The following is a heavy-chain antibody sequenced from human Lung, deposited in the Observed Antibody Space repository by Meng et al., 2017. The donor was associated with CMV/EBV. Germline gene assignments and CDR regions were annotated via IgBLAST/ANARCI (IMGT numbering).Heavy chain of an antibody. J-gene: IGHJ4*02. V-gene: IGHV3-9*03. CDR3: AKDIKHTLTSSFDY. Sequence: GGSLRLXCAASGFTFADYAMHGVRQVPGKGLEWVSGINWNSGSIDYVDSVKGRFTISRDNAKNSLYLQMNSLRVEDMALYYCAKDIKHTLTSSFDYWGQGTVVTVSS. D-gene: IGHD1-14*01. CDR2: INWNSGSI. CDR1: GFTFADYA.